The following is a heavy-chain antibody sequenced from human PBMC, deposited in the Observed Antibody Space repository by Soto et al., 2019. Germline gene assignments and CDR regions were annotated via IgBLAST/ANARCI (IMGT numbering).Heavy chain of an antibody. J-gene: IGHJ1*01. D-gene: IGHD4-17*01. CDR2: INHSGSA. Sequence: SETLSLTCAVYGGSFSGYYWTWIRQPPGKGLEWIGEINHSGSANYNPSLKSRVTISVDTSKNQFSLKLSSVTAADTVVYYCARGRGVTTPKPKYFQHWGQGTLVTVSS. V-gene: IGHV4-34*01. CDR1: GGSFSGYY. CDR3: ARGRGVTTPKPKYFQH.